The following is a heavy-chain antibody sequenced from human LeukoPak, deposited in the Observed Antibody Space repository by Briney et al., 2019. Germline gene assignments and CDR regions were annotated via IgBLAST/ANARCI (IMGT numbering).Heavy chain of an antibody. J-gene: IGHJ4*02. Sequence: GGSLRLSCAASGFTFSSYAMSWVRQAPGKGLEWVSAISGSGDSTYYADSVKGRFIISRDIYKNTLYLQMNSLRAEDTAVYYCAKDWDFDYWGQGTLVTVSS. D-gene: IGHD3-16*01. V-gene: IGHV3-23*01. CDR2: ISGSGDST. CDR1: GFTFSSYA. CDR3: AKDWDFDY.